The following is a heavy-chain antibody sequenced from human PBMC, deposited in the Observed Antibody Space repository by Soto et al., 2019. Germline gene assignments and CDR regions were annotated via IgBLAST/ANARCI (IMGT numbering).Heavy chain of an antibody. V-gene: IGHV4-59*01. D-gene: IGHD3-22*01. J-gene: IGHJ4*02. CDR2: IYYSGST. CDR3: ARSDYYDSSALLSG. CDR1: GGSISRYY. Sequence: QVQLQESGPGLVKPSETLSLTCTVSGGSISRYYWSWIRQPPGKGLEWIGYIYYSGSTNYNPSLKSRVTISVDTSKNQFSLKLSSVTAADTAVYYCARSDYYDSSALLSGWGQGTLVTVSS.